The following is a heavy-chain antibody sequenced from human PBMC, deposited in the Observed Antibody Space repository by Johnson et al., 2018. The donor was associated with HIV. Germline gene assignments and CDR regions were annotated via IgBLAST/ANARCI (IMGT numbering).Heavy chain of an antibody. CDR3: AKEAYSSDAFDI. V-gene: IGHV3-7*01. CDR2: IKQDGSEK. Sequence: VQLVESGGGLVQPGGSLRLSCAASGFTFSSYWMSWVRQAPGKGLEWVANIKQDGSEKYYVDSVKGRFTISRDNAKNSLYLQMDNLRAEDTAVYYCAKEAYSSDAFDIWGQGTMVTVSS. CDR1: GFTFSSYW. J-gene: IGHJ3*02. D-gene: IGHD2-21*01.